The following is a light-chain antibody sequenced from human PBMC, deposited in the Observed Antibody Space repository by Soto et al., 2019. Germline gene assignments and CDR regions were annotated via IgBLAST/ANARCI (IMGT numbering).Light chain of an antibody. V-gene: IGKV3-20*01. CDR3: QQFQSSLRT. CDR1: QSVSSTY. Sequence: EIVLTQSPGTLSLSPGERATLSCRASQSVSSTYLVWYQQKPGQAPRLLIYGPSGRATGIPDRIRGSGSGTDFTLTISGLEPEDFAVYYCQQFQSSLRTFGQGTQVEV. CDR2: GPS. J-gene: IGKJ1*01.